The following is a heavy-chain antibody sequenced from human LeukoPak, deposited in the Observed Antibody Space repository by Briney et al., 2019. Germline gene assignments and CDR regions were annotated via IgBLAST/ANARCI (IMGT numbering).Heavy chain of an antibody. CDR2: IRYDGTNK. CDR1: GFIFSSYG. D-gene: IGHD6-19*01. Sequence: GGPLRLSCAASGFIFSSYGMHWVRQAPGKGLEWVAFIRYDGTNKYYADSVKGRFTISRDDSKNTLYLQMSSLRAEDTAVYYCAKEQSSGWDDAFDIRGQGTTVTVSS. V-gene: IGHV3-30*02. CDR3: AKEQSSGWDDAFDI. J-gene: IGHJ3*02.